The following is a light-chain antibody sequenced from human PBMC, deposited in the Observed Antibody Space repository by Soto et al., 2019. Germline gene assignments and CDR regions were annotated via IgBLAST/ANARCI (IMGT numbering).Light chain of an antibody. CDR2: WAS. Sequence: DIVMTQSPDSLAVSLGERSPINCKSSPSDLYSSNNKNYLAWYQQKPGQPPKLLIYWASTRESGVPDRFSGSGSGTDFTLTISSLQAEDVAVYYCQQYYSTLFTFGPGTKVDIK. CDR3: QQYYSTLFT. V-gene: IGKV4-1*01. J-gene: IGKJ3*01. CDR1: PSDLYSSNNKNY.